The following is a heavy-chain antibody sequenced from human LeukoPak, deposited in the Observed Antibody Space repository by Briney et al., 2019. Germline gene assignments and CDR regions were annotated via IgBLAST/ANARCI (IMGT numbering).Heavy chain of an antibody. CDR1: GGSISSYY. V-gene: IGHV4-4*07. J-gene: IGHJ4*02. D-gene: IGHD1-26*01. CDR2: IYPSGST. Sequence: SETLSLTCTVSGGSISSYYWTWIRQPAGKGLEWIGRIYPSGSTNYNPSLKSRVTMTVDTSKNQFSLKLSSVTAADTAVYYCARENSGSYREFDYWGQGTLVTVSS. CDR3: ARENSGSYREFDY.